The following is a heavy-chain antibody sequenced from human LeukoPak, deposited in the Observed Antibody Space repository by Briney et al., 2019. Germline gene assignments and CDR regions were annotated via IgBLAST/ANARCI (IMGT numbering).Heavy chain of an antibody. J-gene: IGHJ4*02. D-gene: IGHD3-3*01. V-gene: IGHV3-23*01. CDR1: GFTFSSYA. CDR3: AKDRGGYDFWSGYSYDYFDY. CDR2: ISGSGGST. Sequence: GASLRLSRAASGFTFSSYAMSWVRQAPGKGLEWVSAISGSGGSTYYADSVKGRFTISRDNSKNTLYLQMNSLRAEDTAVYYCAKDRGGYDFWSGYSYDYFDYWGQGTLVTVSS.